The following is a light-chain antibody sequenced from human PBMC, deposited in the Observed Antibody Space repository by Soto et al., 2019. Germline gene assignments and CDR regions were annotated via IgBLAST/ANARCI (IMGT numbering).Light chain of an antibody. J-gene: IGKJ4*01. V-gene: IGKV1-5*01. CDR2: DAS. Sequence: DIQMTQSPSTLSASVRDRVTITCRASQSISSWLAWYQQKPGKAPKLLIYDASSLESGVPSRFSGNGSATEFTLTITSLQPDDFATYYCQQYNTSPLTFGGGTKVDIK. CDR3: QQYNTSPLT. CDR1: QSISSW.